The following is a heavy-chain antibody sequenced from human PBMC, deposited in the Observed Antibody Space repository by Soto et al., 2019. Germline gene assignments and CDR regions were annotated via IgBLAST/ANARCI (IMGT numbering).Heavy chain of an antibody. J-gene: IGHJ4*02. CDR3: VTGLRSASLDF. Sequence: EVQLVESGGGLVKPGGSLRLSRVASGFTFSNAWMTWVRQAPGKGLEWAGRLKGKADGGTINYAAPVKGRFTISRDDSKNTLYLEMNSLKTEDTAVYYCVTGLRSASLDFWGQGTLVTVSS. CDR2: LKGKADGGTI. CDR1: GFTFSNAW. V-gene: IGHV3-15*01. D-gene: IGHD1-26*01.